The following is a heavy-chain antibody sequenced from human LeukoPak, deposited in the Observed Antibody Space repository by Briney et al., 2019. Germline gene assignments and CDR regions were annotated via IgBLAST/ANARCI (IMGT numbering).Heavy chain of an antibody. CDR1: GFTFNKSW. Sequence: HSGGSLRLSCAASGFTFNKSWMTWVRQPPGKGLEWVANINADGRAEYYVDSVKGRFAISRDNAKSSLFLQMNNLRAEDTAVYYCANWGSTWGFDNWGQGTLVTVSS. V-gene: IGHV3-7*01. CDR3: ANWGSTWGFDN. J-gene: IGHJ4*02. D-gene: IGHD7-27*01. CDR2: INADGRAE.